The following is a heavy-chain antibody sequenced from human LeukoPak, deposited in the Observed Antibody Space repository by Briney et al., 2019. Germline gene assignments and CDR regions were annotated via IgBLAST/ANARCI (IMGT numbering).Heavy chain of an antibody. CDR2: MNTNSGNT. CDR1: GYTFTSYD. Sequence: ASVKVSCKASGYTFTSYDINWVRQATGQGLEWMGWMNTNSGNTDYAQKFQGRVTMTRNTSISTAYMELSSLRSEDTAVYYCARAWIQLWWFDPWGQGTLVTVSS. J-gene: IGHJ5*02. CDR3: ARAWIQLWWFDP. D-gene: IGHD5-18*01. V-gene: IGHV1-8*01.